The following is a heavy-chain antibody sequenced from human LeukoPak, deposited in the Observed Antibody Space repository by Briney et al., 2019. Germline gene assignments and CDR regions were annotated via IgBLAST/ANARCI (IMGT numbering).Heavy chain of an antibody. CDR2: ISAYNGNT. J-gene: IGHJ5*02. CDR3: ARDLSKKWFDP. CDR1: GYTFTSYG. V-gene: IGHV1-18*01. Sequence: ASVKVSFKASGYTFTSYGISWVRQAPGQGLEWMGWISAYNGNTNYAQKLQSRVTMTTDTSTSTAYMELRSLRSDDTAVYYCARDLSKKWFDPWGQGTLVTVSS. D-gene: IGHD2/OR15-2a*01.